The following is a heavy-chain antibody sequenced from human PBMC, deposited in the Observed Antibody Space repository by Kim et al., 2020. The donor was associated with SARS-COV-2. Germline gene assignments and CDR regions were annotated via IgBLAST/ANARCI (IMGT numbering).Heavy chain of an antibody. CDR1: GFTFSDYY. Sequence: GGSLRLSCAASGFTFSDYYMTWVRQAPGKGLEWVSYISSASRYTNYADSAKGRFTISRDNAKNSLYLQITSLRVEDTAVYYCARGKNKDLDVWGQGTTVT. CDR2: ISSASRYT. CDR3: ARGKNKDLDV. V-gene: IGHV3-11*05. J-gene: IGHJ6*02.